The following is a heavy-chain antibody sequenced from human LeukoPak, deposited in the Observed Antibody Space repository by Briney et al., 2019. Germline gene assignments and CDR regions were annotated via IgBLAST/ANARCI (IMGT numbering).Heavy chain of an antibody. D-gene: IGHD2-2*01. CDR2: ISGSGGST. CDR1: GFTFSSYA. Sequence: GGSLRLSCAASGFTFSSYAMSWVRQAPGKGLEWVSAISGSGGSTHYADSVKGRFTISRDNSKNTLYLQMNSLRAEDTAVYYCAKREDIVVVPAAILLSPIDYWGQGTLVTVSS. V-gene: IGHV3-23*01. J-gene: IGHJ4*02. CDR3: AKREDIVVVPAAILLSPIDY.